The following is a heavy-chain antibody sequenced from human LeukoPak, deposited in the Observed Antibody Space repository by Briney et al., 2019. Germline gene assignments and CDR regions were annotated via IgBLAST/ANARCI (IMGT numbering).Heavy chain of an antibody. V-gene: IGHV4-34*01. CDR2: INHSGST. D-gene: IGHD6-13*01. CDR3: ARGLLSHSSSQGDY. J-gene: IGHJ4*02. CDR1: GGSFSGYY. Sequence: SETLSLTCAVYGGSFSGYYWSWIRQPPGKGLEWIGEINHSGSTNYNPSLKSRVTISVDTSKNQFSLKLSSVTAADTAAYYCARGLLSHSSSQGDYWGQGTLVTVSS.